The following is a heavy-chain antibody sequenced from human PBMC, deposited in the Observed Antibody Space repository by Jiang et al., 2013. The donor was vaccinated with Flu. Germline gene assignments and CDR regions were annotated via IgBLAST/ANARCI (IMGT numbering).Heavy chain of an antibody. Sequence: QLVESGGDLVKPGGSLRLSCATSGFTFSDYYMTWIRQAPGRGLEWISYISTSGTYTSYADSVKGRFTISRDNTENLLFLQMNSLRAGDTAVYYCAIHGSSWGQGTLVTVSS. CDR3: AIHGSS. CDR1: GFTFSDYY. CDR2: ISTSGTYT. V-gene: IGHV3-11*05. D-gene: IGHD5-24*01. J-gene: IGHJ4*02.